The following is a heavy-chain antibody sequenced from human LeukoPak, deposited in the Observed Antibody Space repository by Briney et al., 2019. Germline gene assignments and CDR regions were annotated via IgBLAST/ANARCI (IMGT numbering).Heavy chain of an antibody. Sequence: SETLSLTCTVSGGSISSYYWSWIRQPPGKGLEWIGYIYYSGSTNYNPSLKSRVTISVDTSKNQFSLKLSSVTAADTAVYYCARDTYRSRFDPWGQGTLVTVSS. V-gene: IGHV4-59*01. J-gene: IGHJ5*02. CDR1: GGSISSYY. D-gene: IGHD2-2*01. CDR3: ARDTYRSRFDP. CDR2: IYYSGST.